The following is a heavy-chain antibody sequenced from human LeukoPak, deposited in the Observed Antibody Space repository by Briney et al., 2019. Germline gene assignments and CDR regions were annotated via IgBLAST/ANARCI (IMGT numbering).Heavy chain of an antibody. CDR3: ARVRYGSGSYHDFDY. D-gene: IGHD3-10*01. CDR2: IYTSGST. CDR1: GGSISSYY. Sequence: SETLSLTCTVSGGSISSYYWSWIRQPAGKGLEWIGRIYTSGSTNYNPSLKSRVTMSVDTSKNQFSLKLSSVTAADTAVYYCARVRYGSGSYHDFDYWGQGTLVTVSS. J-gene: IGHJ4*02. V-gene: IGHV4-4*07.